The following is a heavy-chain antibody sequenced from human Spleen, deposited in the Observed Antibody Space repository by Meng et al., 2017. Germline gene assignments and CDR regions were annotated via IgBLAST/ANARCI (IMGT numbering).Heavy chain of an antibody. CDR2: ISAYNSDT. CDR1: GYTFTRYG. D-gene: IGHD3-9*01. J-gene: IGHJ4*02. Sequence: QVQLVQSGAEVKKPGASVKVSCKASGYTFTRYGISWVRQAPGQGLEWMGWISAYNSDTNHAQKYQGRVTLTTDTSTSTAYMELRSLTSDDTVVYYCARDHYDFLTGNIEKDFDYWGQGTLVTVSS. V-gene: IGHV1-18*01. CDR3: ARDHYDFLTGNIEKDFDY.